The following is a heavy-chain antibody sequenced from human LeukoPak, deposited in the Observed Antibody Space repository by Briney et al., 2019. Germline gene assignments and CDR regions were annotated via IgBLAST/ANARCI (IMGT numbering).Heavy chain of an antibody. CDR3: ARYCSSSSCYREADP. V-gene: IGHV4-4*07. Sequence: SETLSLTCTVSGGSISSYYWSWIRQPAGKGLEWIGRIYTSGSTNYNPSLKSRLTMSVDTSKNQISLKLSSVTAADTAVYFCARYCSSSSCYREADPWGQGTLVTVSS. J-gene: IGHJ5*02. CDR2: IYTSGST. D-gene: IGHD2-2*01. CDR1: GGSISSYY.